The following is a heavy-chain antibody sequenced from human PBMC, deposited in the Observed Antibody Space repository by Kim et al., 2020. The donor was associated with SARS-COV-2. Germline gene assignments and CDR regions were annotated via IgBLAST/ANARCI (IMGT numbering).Heavy chain of an antibody. CDR1: GYTFTSYG. J-gene: IGHJ4*02. V-gene: IGHV1-18*01. CDR2: ISAYNGNT. D-gene: IGHD6-13*01. CDR3: ARDIKRYSSSWYKGFDY. Sequence: ASVKVSCKASGYTFTSYGISWVRQAPGQGLEWMGWISAYNGNTNYAQKLQGRVTMTTDTSTSTAYMELRSLRSDDTAVYYCARDIKRYSSSWYKGFDYWGRGTLVTVSS.